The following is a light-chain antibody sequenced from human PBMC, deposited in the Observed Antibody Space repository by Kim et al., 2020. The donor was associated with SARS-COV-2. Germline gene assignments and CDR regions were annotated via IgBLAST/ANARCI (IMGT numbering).Light chain of an antibody. CDR3: QQRSNWPS. V-gene: IGKV3-11*01. CDR1: QSGSSY. Sequence: LSLAPGERATLSGRARQSGSSYLAWYQQKPGQAPRLLIYDASNRATGIPARFSGSGSGTDFTLTISSLEPEDFAVYYCQQRSNWPSFGQGTKLEI. J-gene: IGKJ2*03. CDR2: DAS.